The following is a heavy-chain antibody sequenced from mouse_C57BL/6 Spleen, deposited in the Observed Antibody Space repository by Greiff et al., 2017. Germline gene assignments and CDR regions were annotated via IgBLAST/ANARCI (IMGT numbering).Heavy chain of an antibody. J-gene: IGHJ1*03. Sequence: EVQLQESGGGLVQPGGSLSLSCAASGFTFTDYYMSWVRQPPGKALEWLGFIRNQANGYTSEYSASVKGRFTIARENSQSSLYLQMNALRAEDSATYYCARYTYGDWYFDVWGTGTTVTVSS. CDR3: ARYTYGDWYFDV. V-gene: IGHV7-3*01. CDR2: IRNQANGYTS. CDR1: GFTFTDYY. D-gene: IGHD1-1*02.